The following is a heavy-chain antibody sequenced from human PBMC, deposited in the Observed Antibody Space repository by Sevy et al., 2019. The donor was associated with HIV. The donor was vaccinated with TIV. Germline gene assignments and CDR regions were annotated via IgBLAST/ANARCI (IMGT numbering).Heavy chain of an antibody. D-gene: IGHD2-21*01. Sequence: GGSLRLSCAASGFTFTDYYMSWIRQAPGKGLEWVSYITVTGITIYYADSVKGRFTISRDNAKNSLYLQMNRLRAEDTAVYYCSRGVISPVADVWGQGTTVTVSS. J-gene: IGHJ6*02. CDR1: GFTFTDYY. CDR3: SRGVISPVADV. CDR2: ITVTGITI. V-gene: IGHV3-11*01.